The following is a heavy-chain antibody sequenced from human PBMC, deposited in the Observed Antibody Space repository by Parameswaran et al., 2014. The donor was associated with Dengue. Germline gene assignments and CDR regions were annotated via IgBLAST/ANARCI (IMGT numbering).Heavy chain of an antibody. Sequence: WVRQAPGQGLEWMGGIIPIFGTANYAQKFQGRVTITADKSTSTAYMELSSLRSEDTAVYYCARLRDQGYSYGSGDYYYYYGMDVWGQGTTVTVSS. J-gene: IGHJ6*02. CDR3: ARLRDQGYSYGSGDYYYYYGMDV. V-gene: IGHV1-69*06. CDR2: IIPIFGTA. D-gene: IGHD5-18*01.